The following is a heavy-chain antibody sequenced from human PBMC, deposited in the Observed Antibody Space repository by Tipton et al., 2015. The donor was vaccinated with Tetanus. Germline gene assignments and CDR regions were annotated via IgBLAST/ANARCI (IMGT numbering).Heavy chain of an antibody. Sequence: TLSLTCTVSGDSVSGYYWSWIRQPPGKGLEWVGYVYYTGDTNYNPSLKSRVTISMDSSENQISLKMTSVTAADTAVFYCAGVTAQRPELYYENWGKGTQVTVSS. V-gene: IGHV4-59*02. CDR1: GDSVSGYY. D-gene: IGHD3-22*01. CDR2: VYYTGDT. J-gene: IGHJ1*01. CDR3: AGVTAQRPELYYEN.